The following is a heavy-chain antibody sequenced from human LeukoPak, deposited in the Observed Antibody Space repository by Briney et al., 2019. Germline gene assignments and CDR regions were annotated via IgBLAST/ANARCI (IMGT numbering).Heavy chain of an antibody. V-gene: IGHV3-7*01. D-gene: IGHD2-2*01. CDR1: GFTFSNYW. CDR2: IQQHGSET. J-gene: IGHJ1*01. CDR3: ATYSSSNGREFQY. Sequence: GGSLRLSCEGSGFTFSNYWMSWVRQAPGKGLEWVANIQQHGSETYYGDSVKGRFTISRDNAKNSLYLQMNSLRAEDTAVYYCATYSSSNGREFQYRGQGTLVTVSS.